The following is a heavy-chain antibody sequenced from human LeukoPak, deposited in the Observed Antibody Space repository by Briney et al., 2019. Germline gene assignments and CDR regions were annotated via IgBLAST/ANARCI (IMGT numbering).Heavy chain of an antibody. Sequence: GGSLRLSCAASGFTFSSYWMHWVRQAPGKGLVWVSRINSDGSSTSYADSVKGRFTISRDNAKNALYLQMNSLRSEDTAVYYCAAADCSSTSCYYFDYWGQGTLVTVSS. CDR1: GFTFSSYW. V-gene: IGHV3-74*01. J-gene: IGHJ4*02. CDR2: INSDGSST. D-gene: IGHD2-2*01. CDR3: AAADCSSTSCYYFDY.